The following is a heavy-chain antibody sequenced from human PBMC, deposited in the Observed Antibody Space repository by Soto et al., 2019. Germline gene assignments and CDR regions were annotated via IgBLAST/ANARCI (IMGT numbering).Heavy chain of an antibody. CDR3: ARASARFLEWASLADAFDI. V-gene: IGHV5-51*01. CDR1: GYSFTSYW. J-gene: IGHJ3*02. CDR2: IYPGDSDT. Sequence: GESLKISYKGSGYSFTSYWIGWVRQMPGKGLEWMGIIYPGDSDTRYSPSFQGQVTISADKSISTAYLQWSSLKASDTAMYYCARASARFLEWASLADAFDIWGQGTMVTVSS. D-gene: IGHD3-3*01.